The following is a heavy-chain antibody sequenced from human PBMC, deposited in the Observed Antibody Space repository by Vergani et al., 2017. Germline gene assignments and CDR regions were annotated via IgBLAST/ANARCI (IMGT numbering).Heavy chain of an antibody. D-gene: IGHD5-18*01. CDR2: ITGSSVTT. CDR3: AKDPAANTAMVDIDC. J-gene: IGHJ4*02. V-gene: IGHV3-23*04. Sequence: VQLVESGGGVVQPGGSLRLSCAASGFTFGSYAMSWVRQAPGKGLEWVSTITGSSVTTYYADSVKGRFSISRDNSKNTLYLQMSSLRTEDTAIYYCAKDPAANTAMVDIDCWGQGTLVTVSS. CDR1: GFTFGSYA.